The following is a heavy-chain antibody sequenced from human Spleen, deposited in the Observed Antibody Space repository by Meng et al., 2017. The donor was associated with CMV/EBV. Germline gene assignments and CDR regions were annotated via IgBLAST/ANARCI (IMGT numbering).Heavy chain of an antibody. CDR1: GGTLTELS. CDR3: ATLAL. V-gene: IGHV1-24*01. Sequence: ASVKVSCEVSGGTLTELSIHWVRQAPGKGLEWMGGFDPQHGKTIYAQKFQGRVTMTEDTSTDTAYMELSSLRSEDTAVYYCATLALWGHGTLVTVSS. J-gene: IGHJ5*02. CDR2: FDPQHGKT.